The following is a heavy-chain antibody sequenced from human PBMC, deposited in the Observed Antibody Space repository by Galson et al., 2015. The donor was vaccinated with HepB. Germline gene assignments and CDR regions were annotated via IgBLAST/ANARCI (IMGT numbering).Heavy chain of an antibody. J-gene: IGHJ6*02. CDR3: AKDQGGIVVVPAAGYYYYGMDV. CDR1: GFTFSSYG. CDR2: ISYDGSNK. D-gene: IGHD2-2*01. V-gene: IGHV3-30*18. Sequence: SLRLSCAASGFTFSSYGMHWVRQAPGKGLEWVAVISYDGSNKYYADSVKGRLTISRDNSKNTLYLQMNSLRAEDTAMYYCAKDQGGIVVVPAAGYYYYGMDVWGQGTTVTVSS.